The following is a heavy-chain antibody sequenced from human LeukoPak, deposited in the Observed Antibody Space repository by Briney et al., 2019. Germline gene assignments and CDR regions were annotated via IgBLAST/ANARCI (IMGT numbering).Heavy chain of an antibody. Sequence: ASVKVSCKVSGYTFTDYYMHWVQQAPGKGLEWMGLVDPEDGETIYAEKFQGRVTITADTSTDTAYMELSSLRSEDTAVYYCASEGGDCSSTSCYSGYWGQGTLVTVSS. CDR3: ASEGGDCSSTSCYSGY. J-gene: IGHJ4*02. CDR1: GYTFTDYY. D-gene: IGHD2-2*02. V-gene: IGHV1-69-2*01. CDR2: VDPEDGET.